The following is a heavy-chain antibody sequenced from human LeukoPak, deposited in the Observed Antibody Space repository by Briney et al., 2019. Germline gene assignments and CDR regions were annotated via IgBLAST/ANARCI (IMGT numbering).Heavy chain of an antibody. J-gene: IGHJ4*02. CDR1: GFTFSSSA. CDR3: ARLCHNPHFDY. V-gene: IGHV3-7*01. D-gene: IGHD1-14*01. Sequence: PGASLRLSCAASGFTFSSSAMSWVRQTPGKGLESVANIRQDGSDKYYVDSVKGRFIISRDNAKNSLYLEMNSLRAEDSAVYYCARLCHNPHFDYWGQGTLVTVSS. CDR2: IRQDGSDK.